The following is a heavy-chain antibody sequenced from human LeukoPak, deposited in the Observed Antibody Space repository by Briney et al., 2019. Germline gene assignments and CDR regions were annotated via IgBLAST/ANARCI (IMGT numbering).Heavy chain of an antibody. V-gene: IGHV3-9*01. Sequence: PGGSLRLSCAVSGFTFDDYAMHWVRQVPGKGLEWVSGISWNSETIGYADSVKGRFTISRDNAKNSLYLQMNSLRAEDTAVYYCASKSSGWYFDYWGQGTLVTVSS. J-gene: IGHJ4*02. CDR2: ISWNSETI. D-gene: IGHD6-19*01. CDR1: GFTFDDYA. CDR3: ASKSSGWYFDY.